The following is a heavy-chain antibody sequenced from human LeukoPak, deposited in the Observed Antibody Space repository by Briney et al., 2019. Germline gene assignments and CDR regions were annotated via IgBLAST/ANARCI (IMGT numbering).Heavy chain of an antibody. D-gene: IGHD5-12*01. CDR2: INPNSGGT. Sequence: GVSVKVSCKAAGYTFTGYYLHWMRQAPGQGLEWMGWINPNSGGTQYAQRFQGRVTMTRDTSITTAYMELSSLTSDDTAVYYCARVYSGYENFDYWGQGTLVTVSS. J-gene: IGHJ4*02. V-gene: IGHV1-2*02. CDR1: GYTFTGYY. CDR3: ARVYSGYENFDY.